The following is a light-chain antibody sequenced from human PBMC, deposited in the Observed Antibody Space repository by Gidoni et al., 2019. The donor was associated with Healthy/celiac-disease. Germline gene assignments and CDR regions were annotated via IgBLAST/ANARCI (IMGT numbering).Light chain of an antibody. Sequence: QSALTQPRPVSGSPGQSVTISCTGTSSDVGGSNYVSWYQQHPGKAPKLMIYDVSKRPSGVPDRFSGSKSGNTASLTISGLQAEDEADYYCCSYAGSYTFEVFGGGTKLTVL. V-gene: IGLV2-11*01. CDR2: DVS. CDR3: CSYAGSYTFEV. CDR1: SSDVGGSNY. J-gene: IGLJ3*02.